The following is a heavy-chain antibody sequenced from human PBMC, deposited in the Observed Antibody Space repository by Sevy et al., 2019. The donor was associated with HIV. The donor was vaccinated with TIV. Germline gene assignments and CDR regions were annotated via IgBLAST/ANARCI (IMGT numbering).Heavy chain of an antibody. CDR1: GFTFSNAW. D-gene: IGHD2-2*01. Sequence: GGSLRLSCAASGFTFSNAWMSWVRQAPGKGLEWVGRIKSKTDGGTTDYAAPVKGRFTISRDDSKNTLYLQMNSLKTGDTAVYYCTTDVVVVPAANIGGYYYYYGMDVWGQGTTVTVSS. J-gene: IGHJ6*02. V-gene: IGHV3-15*01. CDR3: TTDVVVVPAANIGGYYYYYGMDV. CDR2: IKSKTDGGTT.